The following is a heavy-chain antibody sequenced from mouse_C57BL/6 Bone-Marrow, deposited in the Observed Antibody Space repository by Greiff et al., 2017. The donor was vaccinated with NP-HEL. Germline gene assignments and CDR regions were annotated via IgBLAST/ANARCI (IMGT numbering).Heavy chain of an antibody. CDR3: ATVQFITTAQDAMDY. CDR1: GYTFTSYW. V-gene: IGHV1-61*01. Sequence: QVQLQQPGAELVRPGSSVKLSCKASGYTFTSYWMDWVKQRPGQGLEWIGNIYPSDSETHYNQKFKDKATLTVDNYSSTAYMQLSSLTSEDCAVYYCATVQFITTAQDAMDYWGQGTSVTFSS. D-gene: IGHD1-1*01. CDR2: IYPSDSET. J-gene: IGHJ4*01.